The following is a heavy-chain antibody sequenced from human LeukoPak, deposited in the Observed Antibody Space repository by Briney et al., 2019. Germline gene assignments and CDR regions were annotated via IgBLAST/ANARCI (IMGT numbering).Heavy chain of an antibody. CDR1: GFAFSNYN. D-gene: IGHD3-3*01. CDR2: IGSSSSYI. CDR3: ASGFWSASSN. V-gene: IGHV3-21*01. J-gene: IGHJ4*02. Sequence: GGSLRLSCAASGFAFSNYNMNWVRQAPGKGLEWVSSIGSSSSYISYADSVKGRFTISRDSAKNSLYLQMNRLRADDTAVYYCASGFWSASSNWGQGTLVTVSS.